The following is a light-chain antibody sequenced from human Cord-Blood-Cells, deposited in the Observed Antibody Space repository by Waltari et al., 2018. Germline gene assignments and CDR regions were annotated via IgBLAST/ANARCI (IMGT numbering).Light chain of an antibody. CDR2: DVS. V-gene: IGLV2-14*01. Sequence: QSALTQPASVSGSPGQSITISCTGTSSDVGGYNYVFWYQQHPGKAPKLMIYDVSNRPSGVSNRFYGSKSGNTASLTISGLQAEDEADYYCSSYTSSSTYVFGTGTKVTVL. J-gene: IGLJ1*01. CDR1: SSDVGGYNY. CDR3: SSYTSSSTYV.